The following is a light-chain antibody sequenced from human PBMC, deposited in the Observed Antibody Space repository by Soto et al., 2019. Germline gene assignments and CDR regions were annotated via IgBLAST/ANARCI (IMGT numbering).Light chain of an antibody. CDR1: NSDVGSYDY. J-gene: IGLJ2*01. Sequence: QSALTQPASVSGSPGQSITISCTGTNSDVGSYDYVSWYQQHPGRAPQLIIYDVSYRPSGVSDRFSGSKSGNTASLTISGLQAGDEADYYCSSCTSSSTIFGGGTKVTVL. CDR2: DVS. CDR3: SSCTSSSTI. V-gene: IGLV2-14*03.